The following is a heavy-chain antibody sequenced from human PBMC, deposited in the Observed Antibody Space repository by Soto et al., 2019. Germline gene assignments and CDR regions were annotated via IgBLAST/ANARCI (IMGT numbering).Heavy chain of an antibody. CDR2: IYWDDDN. CDR1: GFSLSTSGVG. D-gene: IGHD3-10*01. CDR3: AHIASYYQFDCFDP. Sequence: QITLKESGPTLVKPTQTLTLTCTFSGFSLSTSGVGVGWIRQPPGKALEWLALIYWDDDNRYSPSLKSRLTITTDTSKNQVVLTMPNMDPVDTATYYCAHIASYYQFDCFDPWGQGTLVTVSS. J-gene: IGHJ5*02. V-gene: IGHV2-5*02.